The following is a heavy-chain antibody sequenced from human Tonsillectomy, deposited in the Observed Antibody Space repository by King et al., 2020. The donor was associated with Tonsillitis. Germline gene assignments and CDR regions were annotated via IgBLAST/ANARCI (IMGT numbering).Heavy chain of an antibody. CDR3: VRDTDGSRRADDPFDI. V-gene: IGHV1-8*02. CDR2: MNPNSGNT. D-gene: IGHD1-26*01. CDR1: GYTFTSSD. J-gene: IGHJ3*02. Sequence: VQLVESGADVKKPGASVMVSCKASGYTFTSSDIDWVRQATGQGLEWMGWMNPNSGNTGYAQKFQGRVTMTRDTSISTAYMELRSLRSDDTAVYYCVRDTDGSRRADDPFDIWGQGTMVTVSS.